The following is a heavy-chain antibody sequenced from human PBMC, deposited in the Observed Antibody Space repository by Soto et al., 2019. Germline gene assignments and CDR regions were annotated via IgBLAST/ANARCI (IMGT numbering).Heavy chain of an antibody. Sequence: QVQLQESGPGLVKPSQTLSLTCTVSGGSISSGGYYWSWIRQHPGKGLEWIGYIYYSGSTYYNPSLKGRVTISVDTSKNQFSLKLSSVTAADTAVYYCARVAYYDSSGYYRKIYYFDYWGQGTLVTVSS. J-gene: IGHJ4*02. CDR2: IYYSGST. CDR3: ARVAYYDSSGYYRKIYYFDY. CDR1: GGSISSGGYY. V-gene: IGHV4-31*03. D-gene: IGHD3-22*01.